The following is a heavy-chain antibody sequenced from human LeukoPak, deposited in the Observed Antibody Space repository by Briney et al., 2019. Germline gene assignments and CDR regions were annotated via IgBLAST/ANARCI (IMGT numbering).Heavy chain of an antibody. CDR3: VREFGRSSGQWLADAFDI. J-gene: IGHJ3*02. V-gene: IGHV3-7*03. CDR2: IKQDGSEK. D-gene: IGHD6-19*01. Sequence: GGSLRLSCAASGFTFSSYWMSWVRQAPGKGLEWVANIKQDGSEKYYVDSVKGRFTISRDNAKNSLYLQMHSLRADDTAVYYCVREFGRSSGQWLADAFDIWGQGTMVTVSS. CDR1: GFTFSSYW.